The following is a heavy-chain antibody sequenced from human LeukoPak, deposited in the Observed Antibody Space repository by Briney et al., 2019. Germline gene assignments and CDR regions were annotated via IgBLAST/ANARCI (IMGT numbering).Heavy chain of an antibody. D-gene: IGHD6-13*01. CDR1: GGSISNYF. V-gene: IGHV4-59*08. CDR3: ARHGQTYSNSFDY. Sequence: SSETLSLTCTVSGGSISNYFWSWIRQPPGKGLEWIGYIYYSGSTNYNPSLKSRVTISIDTSKNQFSLKLSFVTAADTAVYYCARHGQTYSNSFDYWGQGSLVTVSS. J-gene: IGHJ4*02. CDR2: IYYSGST.